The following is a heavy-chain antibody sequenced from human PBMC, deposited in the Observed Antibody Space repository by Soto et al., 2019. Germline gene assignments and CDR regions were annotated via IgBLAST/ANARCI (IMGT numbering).Heavy chain of an antibody. CDR2: IYADGSDI. CDR3: TRDVSGPQAFDM. Sequence: PGGSLRLSCAASGFTFSNYWMHWVRQAPGKGLVWVSHIYADGSDIKYADSVKGRFTISRDSVKNTLYLQMNSLRAEDTAVYYCTRDVSGPQAFDMWGQGTMVTVSS. CDR1: GFTFSNYW. J-gene: IGHJ3*02. V-gene: IGHV3-74*03.